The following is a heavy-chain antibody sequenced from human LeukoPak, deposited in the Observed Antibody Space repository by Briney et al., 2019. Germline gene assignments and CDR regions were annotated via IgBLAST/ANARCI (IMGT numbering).Heavy chain of an antibody. CDR1: GGSITDSF. V-gene: IGHV4-4*07. CDR3: ASEQTTSGGRRLDY. Sequence: SETLSLTCTVSGGSITDSFWTWIRQPAGKGLEWIGRIYSSGITNCSPSLKSRVTMTVDTSKNQFSLNLTSVTAADTAVYFCASEQTTSGGRRLDYWGQGTLVIVSS. CDR2: IYSSGIT. J-gene: IGHJ4*02. D-gene: IGHD1-26*01.